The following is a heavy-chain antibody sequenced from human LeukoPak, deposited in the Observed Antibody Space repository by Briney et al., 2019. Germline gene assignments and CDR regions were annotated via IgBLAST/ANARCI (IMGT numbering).Heavy chain of an antibody. Sequence: GGSLRLSCAASGFTFSSYSMNWVRQAPGKGLEWVSSISSSSSYIYYADSVKGRFTISRDNAKNSLYLQMNSLRAEDTAVYYCARDRQQWLVDYWGQGTLVTVSS. J-gene: IGHJ4*02. CDR3: ARDRQQWLVDY. CDR1: GFTFSSYS. D-gene: IGHD6-19*01. V-gene: IGHV3-21*01. CDR2: ISSSSSYI.